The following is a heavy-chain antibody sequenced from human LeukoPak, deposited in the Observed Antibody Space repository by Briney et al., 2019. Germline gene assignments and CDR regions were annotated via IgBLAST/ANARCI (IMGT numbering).Heavy chain of an antibody. D-gene: IGHD2-21*01. V-gene: IGHV4-39*07. J-gene: IGHJ6*03. Sequence: PSETLSLTCTVSGASISSSSYYWGWIRQPPGKGLEWIGSIYYSGSTYYNPSLKSRVTISVDTSKNQFSLKLSSVTAADTAVYYCARGDCSGSICYSPMDVWGTGTTVTVSS. CDR1: GASISSSSYY. CDR3: ARGDCSGSICYSPMDV. CDR2: IYYSGST.